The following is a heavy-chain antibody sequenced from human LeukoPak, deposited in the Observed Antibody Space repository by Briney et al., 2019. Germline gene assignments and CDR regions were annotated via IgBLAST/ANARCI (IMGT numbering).Heavy chain of an antibody. D-gene: IGHD5-24*01. V-gene: IGHV4-38-2*02. Sequence: SETLSLTCKVSGYPIGLDYYWVWIRQAPGRGLQCIGGFHRGRIQYNSALKSRVTISIDSSKNQFSLRMWPVTAADTAFYFCARAPSSYESGNGYPNLGWLDPWGQGALVTVSS. CDR1: GYPIGLDYY. J-gene: IGHJ5*02. CDR3: ARAPSSYESGNGYPNLGWLDP. CDR2: FHRGRI.